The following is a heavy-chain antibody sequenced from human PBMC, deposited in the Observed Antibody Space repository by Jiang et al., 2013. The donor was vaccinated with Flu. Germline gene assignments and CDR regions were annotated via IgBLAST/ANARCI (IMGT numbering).Heavy chain of an antibody. CDR3: ARGPNFLQFE. CDR1: GGSFSGYY. CDR2: INHSGST. J-gene: IGHJ4*02. Sequence: TCAVYGGSFSGYYWSWIRQPPGKGLEWIGEINHSGSTNYNPSLKSRVTISVDTSKNQFSLKLSSVTAADTAVYYCARGPNFLQFEWGQGTLVTVSS. V-gene: IGHV4-34*01. D-gene: IGHD3-3*01.